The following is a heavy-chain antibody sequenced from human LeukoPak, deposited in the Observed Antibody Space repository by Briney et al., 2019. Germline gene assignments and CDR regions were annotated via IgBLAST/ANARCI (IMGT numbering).Heavy chain of an antibody. J-gene: IGHJ4*02. CDR1: GDSIDSGGYY. V-gene: IGHV4-31*03. CDR2: ISYSEST. Sequence: SETLSLTCSVSGDSIDSGGYYWSWIRQRPGTGLEWIGYISYSESTYYKPSLRSRLTISLDTSENQFSLRLRSVTAADTAVYYCARQIASAGTAGFDFWGQGALVTVSS. D-gene: IGHD6-13*01. CDR3: ARQIASAGTAGFDF.